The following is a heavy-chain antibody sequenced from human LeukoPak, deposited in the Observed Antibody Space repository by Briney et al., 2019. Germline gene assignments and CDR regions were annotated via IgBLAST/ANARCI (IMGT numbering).Heavy chain of an antibody. CDR3: ERELGSGYQAFDI. Sequence: AAVKVSCKASVYTFTGYYMHWVRQAPGRGLEWMGWINPNSGGTNYAQKFQGRVTMTRDTSISTAYMEPSRLRSDDMAVYYCERELGSGYQAFDIWGQGTMVTVSS. CDR1: VYTFTGYY. D-gene: IGHD3-22*01. J-gene: IGHJ3*02. CDR2: INPNSGGT. V-gene: IGHV1-2*02.